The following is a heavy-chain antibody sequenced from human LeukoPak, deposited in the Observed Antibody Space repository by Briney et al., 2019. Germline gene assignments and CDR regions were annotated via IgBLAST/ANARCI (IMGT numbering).Heavy chain of an antibody. V-gene: IGHV4-59*01. Sequence: GSLRLSCAASGFTFSSYSMNWIRQPPGKGLEWIGYIYYSGSTNYNPSLKSRVTISVDTSKNQFSLKLSSVTAADTAVYYCARDSSYSSGYSIFDYWGQGTLVTVSS. CDR3: ARDSSYSSGYSIFDY. J-gene: IGHJ4*02. D-gene: IGHD3-22*01. CDR1: GFTFSSYS. CDR2: IYYSGST.